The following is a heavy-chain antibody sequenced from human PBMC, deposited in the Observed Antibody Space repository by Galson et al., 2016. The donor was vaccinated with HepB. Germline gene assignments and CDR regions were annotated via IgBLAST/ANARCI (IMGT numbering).Heavy chain of an antibody. Sequence: QSGAEVKKPGETLKISCQASGYRFISHWIGWVRQMPGKGLEWMGIIYPADSDARYSPSFQGQVTFSVDKSNNTAYLQWNNVKAADSATYYCARHGDYGDLTNDFDIWGQGTEITVSS. J-gene: IGHJ3*02. CDR2: IYPADSDA. D-gene: IGHD4-17*01. V-gene: IGHV5-51*01. CDR1: GYRFISHW. CDR3: ARHGDYGDLTNDFDI.